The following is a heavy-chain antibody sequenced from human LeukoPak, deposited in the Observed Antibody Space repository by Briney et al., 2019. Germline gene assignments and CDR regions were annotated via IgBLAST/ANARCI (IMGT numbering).Heavy chain of an antibody. J-gene: IGHJ4*02. CDR2: ISSSSSYI. CDR1: GFTFSSYA. V-gene: IGHV3-21*01. Sequence: GGSLRLSCAASGFTFSSYAMSWVRQAPGKGLKWVSSISSSSSYIYYADSVKGRFTISRDNARNSLYLQMNSLRAEDTAVYYCARDARYSSSWHWSFDYWGQGTLVTVSS. D-gene: IGHD6-13*01. CDR3: ARDARYSSSWHWSFDY.